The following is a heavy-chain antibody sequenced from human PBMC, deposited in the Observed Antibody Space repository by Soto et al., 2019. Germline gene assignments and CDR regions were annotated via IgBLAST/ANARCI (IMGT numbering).Heavy chain of an antibody. V-gene: IGHV3-43D*04. J-gene: IGHJ3*02. CDR1: GFTFDDYA. CDR3: AKDIVPTLEYGSSWSGGAFDI. CDR2: ISWDGGST. D-gene: IGHD6-13*01. Sequence: GGSLRLSCAASGFTFDDYAMHWVRQAPGKGLEWVSLISWDGGSTYYADSVKGRFTISRDNSKNSLYLQMNSLRAEDTALYYCAKDIVPTLEYGSSWSGGAFDIWGQGTMVTVSS.